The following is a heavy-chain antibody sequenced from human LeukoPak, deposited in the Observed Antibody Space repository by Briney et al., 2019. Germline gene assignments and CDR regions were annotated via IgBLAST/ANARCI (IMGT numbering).Heavy chain of an antibody. V-gene: IGHV3-48*03. Sequence: GGSLRLSCAASGFTFSSYEMNWVRQAPGKGLEWVSYISSSGSTIYYADSVKGRFTISRDNAKNSLYLQMNSLRAEDTAVYYCWLYGSGSSSKHNWFDPRGQGTPVTVSS. CDR2: ISSSGSTI. CDR3: WLYGSGSSSKHNWFDP. CDR1: GFTFSSYE. J-gene: IGHJ5*02. D-gene: IGHD3-10*01.